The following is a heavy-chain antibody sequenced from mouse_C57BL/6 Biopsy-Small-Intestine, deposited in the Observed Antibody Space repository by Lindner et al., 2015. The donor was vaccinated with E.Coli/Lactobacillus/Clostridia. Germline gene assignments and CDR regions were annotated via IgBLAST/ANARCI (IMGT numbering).Heavy chain of an antibody. D-gene: IGHD3-1*01. V-gene: IGHV1-9*01. CDR2: ILPGSNST. Sequence: VQLQESGAELMKPGASVRLSCKATGYTFTDYWIEWVQQRPGHGLEWIGEILPGSNSTKYNEKFEGKATFTADTSSNTSYMQLNSLTIEDSAIYYCAVRGDFVGAHFDFWGQGTTLTVSS. CDR3: AVRGDFVGAHFDF. J-gene: IGHJ2*01. CDR1: GYTFTDYW.